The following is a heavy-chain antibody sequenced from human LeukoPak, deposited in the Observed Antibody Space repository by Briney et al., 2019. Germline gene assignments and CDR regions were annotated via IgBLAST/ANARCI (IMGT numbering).Heavy chain of an antibody. CDR2: ITGSGDST. J-gene: IGHJ5*02. V-gene: IGHV3-23*01. Sequence: GGSLRLSCAASGFTFSSYYMSWVRQAPGKGPEWVSSITGSGDSTYYIDSVKGRFTISRDNSKNTLYLQMNSLRAEDTAIYYCAKAAGVMIPYNWFDPWGQGTLVTVSS. CDR3: AKAAGVMIPYNWFDP. D-gene: IGHD2-21*01. CDR1: GFTFSSYY.